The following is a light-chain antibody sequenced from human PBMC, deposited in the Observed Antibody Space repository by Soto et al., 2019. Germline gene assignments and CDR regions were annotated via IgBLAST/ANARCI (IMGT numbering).Light chain of an antibody. V-gene: IGKV1-39*01. Sequence: DIQMTQSPSSLSASVGDRVTITCRTSQSISSYLNSYQQKPEKAPKLLIDAASSLQSGVPSRFSGSGSGTDITLTISSLQPVDCANYFCQQSYSTPYTFGQGTNLQLK. J-gene: IGKJ2*01. CDR3: QQSYSTPYT. CDR1: QSISSY. CDR2: AAS.